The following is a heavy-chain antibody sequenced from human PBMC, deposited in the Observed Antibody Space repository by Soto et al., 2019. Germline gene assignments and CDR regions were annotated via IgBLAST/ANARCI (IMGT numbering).Heavy chain of an antibody. CDR3: ARNRAFDV. J-gene: IGHJ3*01. CDR2: INHSGST. V-gene: IGHV4-34*01. Sequence: QVQLQQWGAGLLKPSETLSLTCSVYGGSFSGYSWSWIRQSPGKGLEWLGEINHSGSTSYNPSLKSRVTISGDMSKNQFSLKLTSVTAADTAVYYCARNRAFDVWGQGTMVTVSS. CDR1: GGSFSGYS.